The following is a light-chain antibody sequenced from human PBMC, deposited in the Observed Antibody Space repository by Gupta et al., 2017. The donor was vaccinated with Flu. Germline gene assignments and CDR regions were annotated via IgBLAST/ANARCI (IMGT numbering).Light chain of an antibody. CDR3: QVWDRSSDNYV. CDR2: DDR. Sequence: SSVLTQPPSVSVAPGQTARITCGGNNIGSKSVHCYQQKPGPAPVLVVYDDRDRPSGIPERFSGSNSGNTATVTISRVEAGDEADYYCQVWDRSSDNYVFGTGTKVSVL. CDR1: NIGSKS. J-gene: IGLJ1*01. V-gene: IGLV3-21*02.